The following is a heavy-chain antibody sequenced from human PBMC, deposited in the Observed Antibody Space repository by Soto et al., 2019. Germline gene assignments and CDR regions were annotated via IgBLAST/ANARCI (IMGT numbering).Heavy chain of an antibody. V-gene: IGHV3-23*01. D-gene: IGHD2-2*01. Sequence: EVQLLESGGGLVQPGGSLRLSCAASGFTFSSYAMSWVRQAPGKGLEWVSAISGSGGSTYYADSVKGRFTISRDNSKNTLYLQMNSLRAEDTAVYYCARPNGYQLRPFDYWGQGTQVTVSS. CDR2: ISGSGGST. CDR3: ARPNGYQLRPFDY. J-gene: IGHJ4*02. CDR1: GFTFSSYA.